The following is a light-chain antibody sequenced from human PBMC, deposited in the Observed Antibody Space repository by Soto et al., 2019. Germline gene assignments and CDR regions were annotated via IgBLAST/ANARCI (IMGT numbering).Light chain of an antibody. CDR1: QSVSSSH. CDR2: GAY. Sequence: EIVMTQSPATLSVSPGERATLSCRASQSVSSSHLAWYQQKPGQAPRLLIYGAYRRATGIPDRFSGSGSGTDFTLTISRLEPEDFAVYYCQQYGDSPRTFGQGTKVDIK. V-gene: IGKV3-20*01. CDR3: QQYGDSPRT. J-gene: IGKJ1*01.